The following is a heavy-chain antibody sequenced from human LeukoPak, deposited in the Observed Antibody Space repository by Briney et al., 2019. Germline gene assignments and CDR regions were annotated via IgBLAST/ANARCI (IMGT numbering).Heavy chain of an antibody. CDR3: ARDPYDILTGYWAPPTRVYYFDY. J-gene: IGHJ4*02. V-gene: IGHV4-38-2*02. CDR2: IYHSGST. Sequence: SETLSLTCTVSGYSISSGYYWGWIRQPPGKGLEWIGSIYHSGSTYYNPSLKSRVTISVDTSKNQFSLRLSSVTAADTAVYYCARDPYDILTGYWAPPTRVYYFDYWGQGTLVTVSS. D-gene: IGHD3-9*01. CDR1: GYSISSGYY.